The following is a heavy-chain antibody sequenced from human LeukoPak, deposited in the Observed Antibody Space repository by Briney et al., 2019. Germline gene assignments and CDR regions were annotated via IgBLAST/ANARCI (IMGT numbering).Heavy chain of an antibody. CDR1: GFTFSTYA. CDR3: VKDPLRGDDS. CDR2: ISGSGGST. D-gene: IGHD3-10*01. V-gene: IGHV3-23*01. Sequence: GGSLRLSCAASGFTFSTYAMTWVRQAPGKGLEWVSTISGSGGSTYYADSVRGRFAISRDNSKNTLYLQMNSLRAEDTAIYYCVKDPLRGDDSWGQGTLVTVSS. J-gene: IGHJ4*02.